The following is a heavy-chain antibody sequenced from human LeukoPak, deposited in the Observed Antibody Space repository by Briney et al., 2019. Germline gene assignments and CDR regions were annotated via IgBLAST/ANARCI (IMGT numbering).Heavy chain of an antibody. D-gene: IGHD3/OR15-3a*01. Sequence: ASVKVSCKASGYTFTSYYMHWVRQAPGQGLEWMGIINPSGGSTSYAQRFQGRVTMTRDTSTSTVYMELSSLRSEDTAVYYCARDRSIFGLGYWGQGTLVTVSS. CDR1: GYTFTSYY. V-gene: IGHV1-46*01. J-gene: IGHJ4*02. CDR3: ARDRSIFGLGY. CDR2: INPSGGST.